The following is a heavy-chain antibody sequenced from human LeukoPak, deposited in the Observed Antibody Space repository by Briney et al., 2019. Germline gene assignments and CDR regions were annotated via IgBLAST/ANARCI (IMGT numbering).Heavy chain of an antibody. D-gene: IGHD3-10*01. CDR1: GGSISSSSYY. Sequence: SETLSLTCTVSGGSISSSSYYWGWIRRPPGKGLEWIGNIYYSGSTYYNPSLKSRVTISVDTSKNQFSLKLSSVTAADTAVYYCARHAYYGLEGGFDYWGQGTLVTVSS. CDR2: IYYSGST. V-gene: IGHV4-39*01. J-gene: IGHJ4*02. CDR3: ARHAYYGLEGGFDY.